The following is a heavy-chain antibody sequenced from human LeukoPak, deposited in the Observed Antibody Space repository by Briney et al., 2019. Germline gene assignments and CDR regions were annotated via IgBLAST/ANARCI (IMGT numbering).Heavy chain of an antibody. V-gene: IGHV4-34*01. D-gene: IGHD4-17*01. CDR2: INHSGST. CDR3: ARVGGMTTVTRISRYYFDY. CDR1: GGSFSGYY. J-gene: IGHJ4*02. Sequence: NTSETLSLTCAVYGGSFSGYYWSWIRQPPGKGLEWIGEINHSGSTNYNPSLKSRVTISVDTSKNQFSLKLSSVTAADTAVYYCARVGGMTTVTRISRYYFDYWGQGTLVTVSS.